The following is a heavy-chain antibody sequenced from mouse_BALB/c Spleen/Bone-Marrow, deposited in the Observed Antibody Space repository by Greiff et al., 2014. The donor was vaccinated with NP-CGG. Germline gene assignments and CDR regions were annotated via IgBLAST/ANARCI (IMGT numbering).Heavy chain of an antibody. J-gene: IGHJ4*01. CDR3: AGFQVRRLLDY. D-gene: IGHD2-14*01. CDR1: GFNIKDTY. Sequence: VQLQQSGAELAKPGASVKLSCTASGFNIKDTYMHWVKQRPEQGLEWIGRIDPANGNTKYDPKFQGKATITADTSSNTAYLQLSSLTSEDTAVYYCAGFQVRRLLDYWGQGTSVTVSS. V-gene: IGHV14-3*02. CDR2: IDPANGNT.